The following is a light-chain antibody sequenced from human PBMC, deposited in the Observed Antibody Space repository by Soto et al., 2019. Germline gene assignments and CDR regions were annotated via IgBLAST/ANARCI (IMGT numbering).Light chain of an antibody. Sequence: IQMTQSPSSLPASVGDRITISCRVSQSISIYLNWYQLKPGKAPNLLMYGASYLKSGVPTRFSGSGSGTDDTLTINSLQPEDVAIYYGQQNYTTPGITFRQGTPLGI. V-gene: IGKV1-39*01. J-gene: IGKJ5*01. CDR2: GAS. CDR1: QSISIY. CDR3: QQNYTTPGIT.